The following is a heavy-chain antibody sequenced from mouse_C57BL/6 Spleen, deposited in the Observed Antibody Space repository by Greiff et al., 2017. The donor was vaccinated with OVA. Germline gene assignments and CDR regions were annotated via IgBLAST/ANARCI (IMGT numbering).Heavy chain of an antibody. Sequence: EVQLQQSGAELVRPGASVKLSCTASAFNIKDDYMHWVKQRPEQGLEWIGWIDPENGDTEYASKFQGKATITADTSSNTAYLQLSSLTSEDTAVYYCTTGGAMDYWGQGTSVTVSS. CDR1: AFNIKDDY. V-gene: IGHV14-4*01. CDR3: TTGGAMDY. CDR2: IDPENGDT. J-gene: IGHJ4*01.